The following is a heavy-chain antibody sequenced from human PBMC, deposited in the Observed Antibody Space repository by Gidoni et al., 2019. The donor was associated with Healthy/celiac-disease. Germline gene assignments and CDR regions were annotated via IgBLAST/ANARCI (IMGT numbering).Heavy chain of an antibody. D-gene: IGHD5-12*01. Sequence: QVQLVQSGAEVKKPGASVKVSCTASGYTFTGYYMHWVRQAPGQGLEWMGWINPNSGGTNYAQKFQGWVTMTRDTSISTAYMELSRLRSDDTAVYYCAREFQPKYSGYESGAFDIWGQGTMVTVSS. V-gene: IGHV1-2*04. CDR3: AREFQPKYSGYESGAFDI. J-gene: IGHJ3*02. CDR1: GYTFTGYY. CDR2: INPNSGGT.